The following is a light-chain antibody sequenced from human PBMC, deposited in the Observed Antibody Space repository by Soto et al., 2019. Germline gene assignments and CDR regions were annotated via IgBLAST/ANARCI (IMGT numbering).Light chain of an antibody. Sequence: SVLTQPASVSGSPGQSITISCTGTSSDVGGYNYVSWYQQHPGKAPKLMIYEVSNRPSRVSNRFSGSKSGNTASLTISGLQAEDEADYYCSSYTRSSTSYVFGTGTRSPS. CDR3: SSYTRSSTSYV. CDR2: EVS. V-gene: IGLV2-14*01. CDR1: SSDVGGYNY. J-gene: IGLJ1*01.